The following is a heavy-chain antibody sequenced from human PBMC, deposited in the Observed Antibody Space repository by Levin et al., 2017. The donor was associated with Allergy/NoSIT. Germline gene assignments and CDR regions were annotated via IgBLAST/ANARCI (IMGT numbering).Heavy chain of an antibody. CDR3: ARSRLSGHVRDF. CDR1: EFPVTSFG. Sequence: GGSLRLSCAASEFPVTSFGMNWVRQAPGKGLEWVSYIGTSGSDIYYADSVKGRFTIFRDNAKNSLYLQMNSLTDEDSAVYYCARSRLSGHVRDFWGEGTLVTVSA. D-gene: IGHD3-16*02. J-gene: IGHJ4*02. CDR2: IGTSGSDI. V-gene: IGHV3-48*02.